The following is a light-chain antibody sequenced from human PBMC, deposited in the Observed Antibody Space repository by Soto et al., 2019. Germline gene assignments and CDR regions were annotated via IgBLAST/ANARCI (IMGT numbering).Light chain of an antibody. CDR1: SSDVGGYNY. CDR2: EVS. V-gene: IGLV2-14*01. Sequence: QSVLTQPASVSGSPGQSITISCTGTSSDVGGYNYVSWYQQHPGKAPKLMIYEVSNRPSGVSNHFSGSKSANTASLTISGLQAEDEADYYCSSYISSSTLVFGTGTKVTVL. J-gene: IGLJ1*01. CDR3: SSYISSSTLV.